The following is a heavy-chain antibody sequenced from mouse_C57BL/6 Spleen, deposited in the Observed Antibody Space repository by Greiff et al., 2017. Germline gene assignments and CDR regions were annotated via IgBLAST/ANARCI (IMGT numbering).Heavy chain of an antibody. CDR2: IYPRSGNT. CDR1: GYTFTSYW. D-gene: IGHD1-3*01. V-gene: IGHV1-55*01. Sequence: QVQLQQSGAELVRPGASVKLSCKASGYTFTSYWINWVKQRPGQGLEWIGKIYPRSGNTHYNEKFKGKATLTADKSSSTAYMQLSSLTSEDSAVYFCARQSSDYFDYWGQGTTLTVSS. J-gene: IGHJ2*01. CDR3: ARQSSDYFDY.